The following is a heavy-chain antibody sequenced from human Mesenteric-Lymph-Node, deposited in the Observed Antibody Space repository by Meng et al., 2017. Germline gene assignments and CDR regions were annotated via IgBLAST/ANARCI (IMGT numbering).Heavy chain of an antibody. CDR3: ARGPVIAQREDAFDI. CDR2: ISYDGSNK. CDR1: GFTFSSYA. J-gene: IGHJ3*02. Sequence: GGSLRLSCAASGFTFSSYAMHWVRQAPGKGLEWVAVISYDGSNKYYADSVKGRFTISRDNAKNSLYLQMNSLRAEDTAVYYCARGPVIAQREDAFDIWGQGTMVTVSS. V-gene: IGHV3-30*07. D-gene: IGHD2-21*01.